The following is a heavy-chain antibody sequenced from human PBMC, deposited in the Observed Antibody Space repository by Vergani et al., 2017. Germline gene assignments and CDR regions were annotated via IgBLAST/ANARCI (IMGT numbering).Heavy chain of an antibody. Sequence: QVQLVESAGGVVQPGGSLRLSCAASGVTFSNFGMHWIRQAPGKGLEWLAYIGKDGINTRYRDAVKGQFTVSRDNSKDILYLQMNSLRSEDTALYYCAKYLRDPTDGLPDSWGQGPLVIVSS. D-gene: IGHD3-16*01. CDR2: IGKDGINT. J-gene: IGHJ4*02. CDR1: GVTFSNFG. CDR3: AKYLRDPTDGLPDS. V-gene: IGHV3-30*02.